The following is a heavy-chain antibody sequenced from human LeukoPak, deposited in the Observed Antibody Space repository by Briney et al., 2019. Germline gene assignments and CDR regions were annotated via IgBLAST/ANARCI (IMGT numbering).Heavy chain of an antibody. V-gene: IGHV4-31*03. CDR3: ARHGDGSSSWYKTRGYYFDY. CDR2: IYYSGST. D-gene: IGHD6-13*01. J-gene: IGHJ4*02. CDR1: GGSISSGGYY. Sequence: PSETLSLTCTVSGGSISSGGYYWSWIRQHPGKGLEWIGYIYYSGSTYYNPSLKSRVTISVDTSKNQFSLKLSSVTAADTAVYYCARHGDGSSSWYKTRGYYFDYWGQGTLVTVSS.